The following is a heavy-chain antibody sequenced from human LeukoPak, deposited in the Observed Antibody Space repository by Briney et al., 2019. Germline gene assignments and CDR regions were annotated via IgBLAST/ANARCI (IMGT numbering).Heavy chain of an antibody. CDR1: GFTFSSTG. V-gene: IGHV3-23*01. CDR2: ISGSGDNT. CDR3: ATWKKHGGSYYGMDV. D-gene: IGHD1-1*01. Sequence: GGSLRLSCAASGFTFSSTGMSWVRQAPGKGLYWVSTISGSGDNTHYAESVRGRFTISRDNSKNSLYLQMNSLRAEDTAVYYCATWKKHGGSYYGMDVWGQGTTVTVSS. J-gene: IGHJ6*02.